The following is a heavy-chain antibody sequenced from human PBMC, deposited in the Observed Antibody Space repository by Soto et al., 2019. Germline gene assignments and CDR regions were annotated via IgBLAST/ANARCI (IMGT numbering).Heavy chain of an antibody. CDR1: GGSISNHY. V-gene: IGHV4-59*11. J-gene: IGHJ4*02. CDR3: ARANWYYEY. CDR2: IYYNGNT. Sequence: QVQLQESGPGLVKPSETLSLTCTVSGGSISNHYWSWIRQPPGKGLEWIGYIYYNGNTNYNPSLKSRVTMSVDTSKNQISLKLSSVTAADTAVYYCARANWYYEYWGQGTLVTVSS. D-gene: IGHD7-27*01.